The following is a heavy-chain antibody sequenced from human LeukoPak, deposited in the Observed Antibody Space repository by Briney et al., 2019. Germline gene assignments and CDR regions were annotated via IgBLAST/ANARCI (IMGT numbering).Heavy chain of an antibody. J-gene: IGHJ4*02. CDR2: IYSGGST. CDR3: ARWVTYSSSWYHFDY. CDR1: GFTVSSNY. D-gene: IGHD6-13*01. V-gene: IGHV3-66*01. Sequence: GGSLRLSCAASGFTVSSNYMSWVRQAPGKGLEWLSVIYSGGSTYFADSVKGRFTISRDNPKNTLYLQMNSLRAEDTAVYYCARWVTYSSSWYHFDYWGQGTLVTVSS.